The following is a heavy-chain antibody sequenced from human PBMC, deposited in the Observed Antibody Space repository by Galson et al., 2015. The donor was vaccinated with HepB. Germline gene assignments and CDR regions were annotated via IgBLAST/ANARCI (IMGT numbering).Heavy chain of an antibody. Sequence: PALVKPTQTLTLTCTFSGFSLSTSGMCVSWIRQPPGKALEWLARIDWDDDKYYSTSLKTRLTISKDTSKNQVVLTMTNMDPVDTATYYCARIRAGGAAYYFDYWGQGTLVTVSS. CDR2: IDWDDDK. D-gene: IGHD1-26*01. J-gene: IGHJ4*02. CDR1: GFSLSTSGMC. CDR3: ARIRAGGAAYYFDY. V-gene: IGHV2-70*11.